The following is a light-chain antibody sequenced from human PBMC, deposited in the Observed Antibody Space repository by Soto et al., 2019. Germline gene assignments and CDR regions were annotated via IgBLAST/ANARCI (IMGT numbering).Light chain of an antibody. CDR1: SSDVGGYNY. CDR2: DVS. J-gene: IGLJ1*01. V-gene: IGLV2-14*01. Sequence: QSALTQPASVSGSPGQSITISCTGTSSDVGGYNYVSWYQQHPGKAPKLMIYDVSNRPSGVSNRFSGSKSGNTASLTISGLQAEDEADYYCSSYTSSSTLCVFRTGTKVPDL. CDR3: SSYTSSSTLCV.